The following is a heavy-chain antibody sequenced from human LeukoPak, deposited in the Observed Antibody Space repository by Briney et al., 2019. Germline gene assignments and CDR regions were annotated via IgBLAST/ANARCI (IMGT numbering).Heavy chain of an antibody. D-gene: IGHD3-10*01. J-gene: IGHJ6*03. V-gene: IGHV4-4*07. Sequence: SETLSLTCTVSGGSISSYYWSWIRQPARKGLEWIGRIYTSGSTNYNPSLKSRVTISVDTSKNQFSLKLSSVTAADTAVYYCARFGSGSYKYYYYYYMDVWGKGTTVTVSS. CDR3: ARFGSGSYKYYYYYYMDV. CDR1: GGSISSYY. CDR2: IYTSGST.